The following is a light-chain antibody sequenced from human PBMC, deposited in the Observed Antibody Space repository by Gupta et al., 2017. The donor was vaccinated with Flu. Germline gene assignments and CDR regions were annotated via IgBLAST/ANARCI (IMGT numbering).Light chain of an antibody. CDR3: QHDGKSLFT. J-gene: IGKJ3*01. CDR1: QSGSSSY. V-gene: IGKV3-20*01. CDR2: GAS. Sequence: EIVLTQSPCTLSLSPGERATLSCRASQSGSSSYLAGYQQKPGQRPRLLIYGASSRANGLPDSFSGSRFGTDFTLPISRLEPEDFAVYYCQHDGKSLFTFGHGTKVDI.